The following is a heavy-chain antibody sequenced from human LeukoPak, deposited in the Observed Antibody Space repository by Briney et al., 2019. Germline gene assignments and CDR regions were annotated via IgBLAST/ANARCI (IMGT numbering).Heavy chain of an antibody. D-gene: IGHD1-26*01. V-gene: IGHV3-30*18. J-gene: IGHJ6*02. CDR1: GFNVNTYG. CDR2: ISYDGRNQ. Sequence: GGSLRLSCAASGFNVNTYGMHWVRQAPGKGLEWVAAISYDGRNQYYAESVQGRFTISRDNSKNTVHLQMNSQRPEDTAVYYCAKDYTVGATWPDGMDVWGQGTTVTVSS. CDR3: AKDYTVGATWPDGMDV.